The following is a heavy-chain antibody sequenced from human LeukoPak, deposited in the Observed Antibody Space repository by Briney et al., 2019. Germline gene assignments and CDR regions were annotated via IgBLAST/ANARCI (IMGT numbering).Heavy chain of an antibody. CDR2: ISYDGSNK. CDR1: GFTFSSYA. CDR3: ANPDAGT. Sequence: GGSLRLSCAASGFTFSSYAMHWVRQAPGKGLEWVAVISYDGSNKYYADSVKGRFTISRDNSKNTLYLQMNSLRAEDTAVYYCANPDAGTWGQGTLVTVSS. V-gene: IGHV3-30-3*01. J-gene: IGHJ5*02. D-gene: IGHD3-10*01.